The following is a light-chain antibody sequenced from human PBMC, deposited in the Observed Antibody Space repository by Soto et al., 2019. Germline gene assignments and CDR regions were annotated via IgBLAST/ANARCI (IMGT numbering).Light chain of an antibody. Sequence: SPLTQPASVSVSPGQSITISCTGTSSDVGGYNYVSWYQQHPGKAPKLMIYEVSNRPSGLSNRFSGSKSGNTASLTISGLQAEDEADYYCSSYTSTITYVFGSGTKVTVL. J-gene: IGLJ1*01. CDR1: SSDVGGYNY. V-gene: IGLV2-14*01. CDR2: EVS. CDR3: SSYTSTITYV.